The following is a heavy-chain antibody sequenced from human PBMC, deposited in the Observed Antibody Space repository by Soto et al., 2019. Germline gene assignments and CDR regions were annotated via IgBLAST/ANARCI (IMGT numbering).Heavy chain of an antibody. V-gene: IGHV1-69*13. CDR2: IIPIFGTA. CDR1: GGTFSSYA. J-gene: IGHJ6*02. Sequence: GASVKVSCTASGGTFSSYAISWVRQAPGQGLEWMGGIIPIFGTANYAQKFQGRVTITADESTSTAYMELSSLRSEDTAVYYCASDTLHRKYDFWSGKDYYGMDVWGQGPTVTVSS. D-gene: IGHD3-3*01. CDR3: ASDTLHRKYDFWSGKDYYGMDV.